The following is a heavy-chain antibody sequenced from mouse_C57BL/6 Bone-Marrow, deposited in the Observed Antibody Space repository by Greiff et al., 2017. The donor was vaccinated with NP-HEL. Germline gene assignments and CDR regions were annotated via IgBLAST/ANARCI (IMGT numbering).Heavy chain of an antibody. D-gene: IGHD3-2*02. CDR3: ARRKAGDYAMDY. Sequence: EVMLVESGGGLVQPGGSLKLSCAASGFTFSDYGMAWVRQAPRKGPEWVAFISNLAYSIYYADTVTGRFTISSENAKNTLYLEMSSLRSEDTAMYYCARRKAGDYAMDYWGQGTSVTVSS. V-gene: IGHV5-15*01. J-gene: IGHJ4*01. CDR2: ISNLAYSI. CDR1: GFTFSDYG.